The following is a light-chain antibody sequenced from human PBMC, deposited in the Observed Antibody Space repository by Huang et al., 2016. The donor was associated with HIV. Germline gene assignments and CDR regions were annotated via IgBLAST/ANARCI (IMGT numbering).Light chain of an antibody. CDR3: QQYTDWPT. V-gene: IGKV3-15*01. Sequence: EIVMTQSPATLSVSPGEKATLSCRASQSVNSNLAWYQQKVGQAPRLLISGPSTRASGIPARFSGSGSGTEFTLTISSLQSEDFAVYFCQQYTDWPTFGQGTKLEIK. CDR2: GPS. CDR1: QSVNSN. J-gene: IGKJ2*01.